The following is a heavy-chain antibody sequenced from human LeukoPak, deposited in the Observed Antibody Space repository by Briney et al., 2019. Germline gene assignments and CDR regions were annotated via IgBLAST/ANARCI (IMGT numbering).Heavy chain of an antibody. J-gene: IGHJ4*02. V-gene: IGHV3-33*01. CDR3: ARDVRRAGTGIMNY. D-gene: IGHD6-13*01. CDR1: GFTFNWHG. CDR2: IWYDGSNS. Sequence: GRSLRLSCAASGFTFNWHGMHWVRQAPGKGLEWVAVIWYDGSNSYYADSVKGRFTISRDDSKNTLFLQMNSLRVEDTAVYFCARDVRRAGTGIMNYWGQGTLVTVSS.